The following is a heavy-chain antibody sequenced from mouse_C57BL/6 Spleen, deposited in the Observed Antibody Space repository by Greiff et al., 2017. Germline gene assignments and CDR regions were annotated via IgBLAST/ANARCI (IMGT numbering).Heavy chain of an antibody. V-gene: IGHV1-52*01. CDR3: ARWLTGGYYAMDY. CDR2: IDPSDSET. CDR1: GYTFTSYW. D-gene: IGHD4-1*01. J-gene: IGHJ4*01. Sequence: QVQLQQPGAELVRPGSSVKLSCKASGYTFTSYWMHWVKQRPIQGLEWIGNIDPSDSETHYNQKFKDKATLTVDKSSSTAYMQLSSLTSEDSAVYYCARWLTGGYYAMDYWGQGTSVTGSS.